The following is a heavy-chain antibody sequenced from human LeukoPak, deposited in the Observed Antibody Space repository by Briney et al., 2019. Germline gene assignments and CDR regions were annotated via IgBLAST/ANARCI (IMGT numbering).Heavy chain of an antibody. V-gene: IGHV1-18*01. CDR1: GYSFTNYG. CDR2: ISAYNGNT. D-gene: IGHD1-26*01. Sequence: ASVKVSCKASGYSFTNYGISWVRQAPGQGLEWMGWISAYNGNTNYAEKLQGRVTMTTDTFTSTAYMELRNLTSDDTAVYYCARDPDEWEQSDYWGQGTLVTVSS. CDR3: ARDPDEWEQSDY. J-gene: IGHJ4*02.